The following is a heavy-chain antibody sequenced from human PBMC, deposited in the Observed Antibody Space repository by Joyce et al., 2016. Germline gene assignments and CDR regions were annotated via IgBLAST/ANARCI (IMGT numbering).Heavy chain of an antibody. V-gene: IGHV3-74*01. CDR2: IKDDGIRT. CDR1: GSTFNNLW. Sequence: EVQLVESGGGLVQPGGSLRLSCVVSGSTFNNLWIHWVRQAPGKGLVWVSGIKDDGIRTVYADSVKGRFTISRDDAKNTVYLQMNSLRAEDTALYYCAGVFDYWGQGTLVTVSS. J-gene: IGHJ4*02. CDR3: AGVFDY.